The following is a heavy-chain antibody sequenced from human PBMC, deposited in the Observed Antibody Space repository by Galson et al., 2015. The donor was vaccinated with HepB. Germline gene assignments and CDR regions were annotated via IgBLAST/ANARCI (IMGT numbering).Heavy chain of an antibody. D-gene: IGHD3-3*01. V-gene: IGHV3-23*01. CDR2: ISGSGGST. CDR3: AKDLWYYDFGSGYSVNDPGYYSMDV. Sequence: SLRLSCAASGFTYSSYAMSWVRQAPGKGLEWVSAISGSGGSTYYADSVKGRLTISRDNSKNTLYLQMNSVRAEDTAVYYCAKDLWYYDFGSGYSVNDPGYYSMDVWGKGITVTVSS. J-gene: IGHJ6*03. CDR1: GFTYSSYA.